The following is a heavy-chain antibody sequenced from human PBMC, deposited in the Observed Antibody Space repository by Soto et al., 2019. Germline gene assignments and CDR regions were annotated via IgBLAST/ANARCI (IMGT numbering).Heavy chain of an antibody. J-gene: IGHJ6*02. D-gene: IGHD4-17*01. V-gene: IGHV3-23*01. CDR3: AKVWERTVTTRNYFYVMDV. CDR2: ISGSGGST. Sequence: EVQLLESGGGLVQPGGSLRLSCTASGFTFSSYAMSWVRQAPGKGLEWVSTISGSGGSTYYADSVKGRFTISRDNSKNTLYLQMNSLRAEDTAVYCCAKVWERTVTTRNYFYVMDVWGQGTTVTVSS. CDR1: GFTFSSYA.